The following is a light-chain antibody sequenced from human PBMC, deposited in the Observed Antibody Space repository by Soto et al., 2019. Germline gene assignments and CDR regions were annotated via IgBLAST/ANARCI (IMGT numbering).Light chain of an antibody. CDR3: QQRIKWPIT. J-gene: IGKJ5*01. V-gene: IGKV3-11*01. Sequence: IVLTQSPATLSLSPGERATLSCRASQSVTSYLAWYQKKPGQAPRLLIYDASNRATGTPARFSGSGSGTDFNLTISRLEPADSAVYECQQRIKWPITFGQGTRLEIK. CDR1: QSVTSY. CDR2: DAS.